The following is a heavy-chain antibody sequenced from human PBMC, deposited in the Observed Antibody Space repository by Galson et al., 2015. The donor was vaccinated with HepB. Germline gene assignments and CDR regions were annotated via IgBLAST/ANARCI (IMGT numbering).Heavy chain of an antibody. V-gene: IGHV3-30*04. CDR2: ISYDGSNK. J-gene: IGHJ4*02. Sequence: SLRLSCAASGFTFSSYAMHWVRQAPGKGLEWVAVISYDGSNKYYADSVKGRFTISRDNSKNTLYLQMNSLRAEDTAVYYCARDAVAGHLDYWGQGTLVTVSS. CDR3: ARDAVAGHLDY. CDR1: GFTFSSYA. D-gene: IGHD6-19*01.